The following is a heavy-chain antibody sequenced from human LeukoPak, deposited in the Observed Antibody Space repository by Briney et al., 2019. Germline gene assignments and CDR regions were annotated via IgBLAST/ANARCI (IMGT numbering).Heavy chain of an antibody. CDR3: AKAQRYYYDSSGALS. CDR2: ISSSGSTI. J-gene: IGHJ4*02. CDR1: GFTFSDYY. D-gene: IGHD3-22*01. V-gene: IGHV3-11*01. Sequence: GGSLRLSCAASGFTFSDYYMSWIRQAPGKGLEWVSYISSSGSTIYYADSVKGRFTISRDSAKNSLYLQMNSLRAEDTALYYCAKAQRYYYDSSGALSWGQGTLVTVSS.